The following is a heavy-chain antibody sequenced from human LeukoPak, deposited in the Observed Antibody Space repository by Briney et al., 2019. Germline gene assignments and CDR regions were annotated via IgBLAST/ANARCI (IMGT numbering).Heavy chain of an antibody. Sequence: ASVKVSCKASGYTFTSYGISWVRQAPGQGLEWMGWISAYNGNTNYAQKLQGRVTMTTDTSTSTAYMELRSLRSDDTAVYYCARDFSMTTVTNHYYYGMDVWGQGTTVTVSS. CDR3: ARDFSMTTVTNHYYYGMDV. J-gene: IGHJ6*02. V-gene: IGHV1-18*01. CDR1: GYTFTSYG. D-gene: IGHD4-17*01. CDR2: ISAYNGNT.